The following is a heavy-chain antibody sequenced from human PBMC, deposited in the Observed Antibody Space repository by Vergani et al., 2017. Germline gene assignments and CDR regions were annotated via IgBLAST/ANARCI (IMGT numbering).Heavy chain of an antibody. Sequence: EVQLVESGGGLVQPGGSVRLSCAASGFTFSSYAMSWVRQAPGKGLEWVSAISGSGGSTYYADSVKGRFTISRDNYKNTLYLQMNSLRAEDTAVYYCAKDRSLAAAGLEYFQHWGQGTLVTVSS. CDR1: GFTFSSYA. V-gene: IGHV3-23*04. J-gene: IGHJ1*01. D-gene: IGHD6-13*01. CDR3: AKDRSLAAAGLEYFQH. CDR2: ISGSGGST.